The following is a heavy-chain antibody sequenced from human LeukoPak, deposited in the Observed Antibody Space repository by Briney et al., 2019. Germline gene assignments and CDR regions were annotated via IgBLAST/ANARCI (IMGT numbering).Heavy chain of an antibody. D-gene: IGHD1-26*01. V-gene: IGHV4-59*01. CDR3: ARQNVGPAKAYYYGMDV. CDR2: IYYSGST. CDR1: GGSISSYY. Sequence: SETLSLTCTVSGGSISSYYWSWIRQPPGKGLEWIGYIYYSGSTNYHPSLKSRVTISVDTSKNQFSLKLSSVTAADTAVYYCARQNVGPAKAYYYGMDVWGQGTTVTVSS. J-gene: IGHJ6*02.